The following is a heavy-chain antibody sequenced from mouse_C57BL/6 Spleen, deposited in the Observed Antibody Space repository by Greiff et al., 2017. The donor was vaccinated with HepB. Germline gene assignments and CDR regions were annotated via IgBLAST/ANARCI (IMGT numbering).Heavy chain of an antibody. D-gene: IGHD4-1*01. CDR1: GFTFSSYG. J-gene: IGHJ3*01. CDR3: ASLTGTAY. V-gene: IGHV5-6*01. Sequence: EVKVVESGGDLVKPGGSLKLSCAASGFTFSSYGMSWVRQTPDKRLEWVATISSGGSYTYYPDSVKGRFTISRDNAKNTLYLQMSSLKSEDTAMYYCASLTGTAYWGQGTLVTVSA. CDR2: ISSGGSYT.